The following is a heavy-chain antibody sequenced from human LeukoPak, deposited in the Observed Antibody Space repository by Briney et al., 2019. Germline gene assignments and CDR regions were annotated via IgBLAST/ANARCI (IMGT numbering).Heavy chain of an antibody. CDR3: ARNGGYDYFGY. Sequence: PSETLSLTCTVSGGSVSSGSYYWSWIRQPPGKGLEWIGYIYYSGSTNYNPSLKSRVTKSVDTSKNQFSLKLSSVTAADTAVYYCARNGGYDYFGYWGQGTLVTVSS. CDR1: GGSVSSGSYY. V-gene: IGHV4-61*01. J-gene: IGHJ4*02. CDR2: IYYSGST. D-gene: IGHD5-12*01.